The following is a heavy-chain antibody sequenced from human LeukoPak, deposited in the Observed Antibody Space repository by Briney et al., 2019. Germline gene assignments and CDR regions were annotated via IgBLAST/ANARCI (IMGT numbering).Heavy chain of an antibody. Sequence: ESGPALVKPTQTLTLTCTFSGFSLSTSGMCVSWIRQPPGKALEWLARIDWDDDKFYSTSLKTRLTISKDTSRNQVVLKMTNMGPADTASYYCARIYSGVTVGLDYWGQGTLVTVSS. J-gene: IGHJ4*02. CDR1: GFSLSTSGMC. V-gene: IGHV2-70*17. D-gene: IGHD1-26*01. CDR2: IDWDDDK. CDR3: ARIYSGVTVGLDY.